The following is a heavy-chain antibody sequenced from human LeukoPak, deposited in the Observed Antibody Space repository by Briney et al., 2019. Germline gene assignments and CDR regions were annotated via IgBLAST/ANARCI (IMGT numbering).Heavy chain of an antibody. D-gene: IGHD3-22*01. CDR1: GFTFSSYA. V-gene: IGHV3-23*01. CDR2: ISGSGVNT. CDR3: AKDHDLVVLITLDY. Sequence: GGSLRLSCAAFGFTFSSYAMSWVRQAPGKGLEWVSGISGSGVNTYYADSVKGRFTISRDNSKNTLYLQMNSLRAEDTAVYYCAKDHDLVVLITLDYWGQGTLVTVSS. J-gene: IGHJ4*02.